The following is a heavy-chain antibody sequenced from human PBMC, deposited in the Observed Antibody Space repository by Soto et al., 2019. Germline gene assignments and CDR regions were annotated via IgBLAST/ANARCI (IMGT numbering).Heavy chain of an antibody. V-gene: IGHV3-53*01. CDR2: IYSDGRT. J-gene: IGHJ4*02. CDR1: GLSVSSNY. Sequence: EVLLVESGGGLIQPGGSLRLSCAASGLSVSSNYMSWIRQAPGKGLEWVSVIYSDGRTLYADSVKGRFTIPRDNSETTVYLQMNSLRVDDTAVYYCARYYGAGSYFFDFWGQGTLVTVSS. D-gene: IGHD3-10*01. CDR3: ARYYGAGSYFFDF.